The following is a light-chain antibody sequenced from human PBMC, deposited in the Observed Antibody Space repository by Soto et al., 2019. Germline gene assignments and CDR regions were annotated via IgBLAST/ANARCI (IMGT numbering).Light chain of an antibody. V-gene: IGKV1-6*01. J-gene: IGKJ2*01. Sequence: ATQMTQSPSSLSASVGDRVTITCRASQGIRNDLGWYQQKPGRAPKLLIRHASNLQSGVPSRFSGSGSGTDFTLTISSLQPEDFAAYYCLQDNNYPYTFGQGTKLEIK. CDR2: HAS. CDR1: QGIRND. CDR3: LQDNNYPYT.